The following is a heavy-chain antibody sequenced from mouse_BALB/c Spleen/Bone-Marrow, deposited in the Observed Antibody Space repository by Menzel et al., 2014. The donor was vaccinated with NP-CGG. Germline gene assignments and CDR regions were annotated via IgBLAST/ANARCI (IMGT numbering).Heavy chain of an antibody. D-gene: IGHD3-3*01. CDR2: INPGSGGT. CDR1: GYAFTYYL. CDR3: ARRDDAMDY. V-gene: IGHV1-54*03. J-gene: IGHJ4*01. Sequence: QVQLKHSGAELVRPGTSVKVSCKASGYAFTYYLIEWVKQRPGQGLEWIGVINPGSGGTNYNEKFKGKAALTADKSSSTAYMQLSSLTSDDSAVYFCARRDDAMDYWGQGTSVTVSS.